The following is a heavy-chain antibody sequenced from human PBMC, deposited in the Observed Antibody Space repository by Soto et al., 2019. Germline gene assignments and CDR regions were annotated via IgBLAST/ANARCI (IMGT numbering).Heavy chain of an antibody. J-gene: IGHJ4*02. V-gene: IGHV4-59*01. D-gene: IGHD3-10*01. Sequence: SETLSLTCSVSGGSMSEYFWSWIRQSPGKGLEWIGYIYYLGSTDYNPSLKSRVTISVDTSKRQFSLRLTSVTAADMAVYYCARDGYDGSGSPYPAYWGPGTQVTVSS. CDR2: IYYLGST. CDR1: GGSMSEYF. CDR3: ARDGYDGSGSPYPAY.